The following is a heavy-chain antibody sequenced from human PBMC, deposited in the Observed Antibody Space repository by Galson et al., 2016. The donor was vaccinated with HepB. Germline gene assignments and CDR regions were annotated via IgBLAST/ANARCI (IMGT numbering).Heavy chain of an antibody. J-gene: IGHJ4*02. CDR1: GFTFSSSE. CDR2: ITGSSDFI. CDR3: ARNMLRAAYFDY. D-gene: IGHD2-15*01. V-gene: IGHV3-48*02. Sequence: CAASGFTFSSSEMNWLRQAPGKGLEWVSYITGSSDFIKYADSVKGRFTVSRDNAKNSVYLHMNSLRDEDTAVYFCARNMLRAAYFDYWSQGTLVTVSS.